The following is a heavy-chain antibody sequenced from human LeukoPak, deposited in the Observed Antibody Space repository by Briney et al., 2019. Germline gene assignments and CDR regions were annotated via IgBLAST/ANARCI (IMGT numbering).Heavy chain of an antibody. Sequence: GGSLRLSCSASGFTFSYYAMHWVRQAPGKGLEYVSAISSNGGSTYYADSLKGRFTISRDNSKSTLYLQMSSLRGEDTAVYYCVKERSTRVAAGKFGYWGQGTLVTVSS. D-gene: IGHD6-13*01. J-gene: IGHJ4*02. CDR3: VKERSTRVAAGKFGY. CDR1: GFTFSYYA. CDR2: ISSNGGST. V-gene: IGHV3-64D*09.